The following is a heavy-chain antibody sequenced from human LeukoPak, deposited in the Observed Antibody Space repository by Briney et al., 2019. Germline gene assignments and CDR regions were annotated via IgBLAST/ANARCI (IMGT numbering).Heavy chain of an antibody. CDR2: IYYSGST. J-gene: IGHJ5*02. D-gene: IGHD3-16*01. V-gene: IGHV4-61*08. CDR1: GGSISSGGHY. CDR3: ARDIGGGGWFDP. Sequence: SETLSLTCTVSGGSISSGGHYWSWIRQPPGKGLEWIGYIYYSGSTNYNPSLKSRVTISVDTSKNQFSLKLSSVTAADTAVYYCARDIGGGGWFDPWGQGTLVTVSS.